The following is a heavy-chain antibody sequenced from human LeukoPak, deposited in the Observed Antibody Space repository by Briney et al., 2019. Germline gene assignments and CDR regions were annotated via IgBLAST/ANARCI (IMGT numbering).Heavy chain of an antibody. CDR2: IIPILGIA. CDR3: ARGLVWFGELSGGSDAFDI. J-gene: IGHJ3*02. CDR1: GGTFSSYA. V-gene: IGHV1-69*04. D-gene: IGHD3-10*01. Sequence: GASVKVSCKASGGTFSSYAISWVRQAPGQGLEWMGRIIPILGIANYAQKFQGRVTITADKSTSTAYMELSSLRSEDTAVYYCARGLVWFGELSGGSDAFDIWGQGTMVTVSS.